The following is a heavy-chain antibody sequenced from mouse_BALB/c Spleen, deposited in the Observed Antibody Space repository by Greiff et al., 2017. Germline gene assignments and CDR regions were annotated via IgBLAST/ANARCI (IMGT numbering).Heavy chain of an antibody. CDR1: GFTFSSYT. V-gene: IGHV5-9*03. CDR3: ARYNYGSMFDY. CDR2: ISSGGGNT. J-gene: IGHJ2*01. Sequence: EVQLVESGGGLVKPGGSLKLSCAASGFTFSSYTMSWVRQTPEKRLEWVATISSGGGNTYYPDSVKGRFTISRDNAKNNLYLQMSSLRSEDTALYYCARYNYGSMFDYWGQGTTLTVSS. D-gene: IGHD1-1*01.